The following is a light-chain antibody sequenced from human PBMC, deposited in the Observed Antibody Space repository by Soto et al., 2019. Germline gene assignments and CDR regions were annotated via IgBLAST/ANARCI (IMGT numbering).Light chain of an antibody. J-gene: IGKJ5*01. CDR1: EPVSTSF. Sequence: EILLTQSPGTLSLSPGERATLSCRASEPVSTSFLAWYQQKRGQAPSLLIYATSSRATGIPDRFSGSGSGTDFSLTISRLEPEDFAVYYCQQYGSSPITFGQGTRLEIK. CDR2: ATS. CDR3: QQYGSSPIT. V-gene: IGKV3-20*01.